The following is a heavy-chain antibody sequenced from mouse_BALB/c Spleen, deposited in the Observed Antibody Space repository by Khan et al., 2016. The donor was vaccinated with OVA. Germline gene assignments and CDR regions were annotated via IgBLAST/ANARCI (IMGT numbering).Heavy chain of an antibody. J-gene: IGHJ4*01. V-gene: IGHV3-2*02. CDR2: ISYSGST. CDR3: ARGNYYGYAMDY. CDR1: GYSITSNYA. Sequence: VQLKESGPGLVKPSQSLSLTCTVTGYSITSNYAWNWIRQFPGNKLEWMGYISYSGSTSYNPSLQSRISITRDTSKNQFFLQLSSVTTEDTATYYCARGNYYGYAMDYWGQGTSVTVSS. D-gene: IGHD1-1*01.